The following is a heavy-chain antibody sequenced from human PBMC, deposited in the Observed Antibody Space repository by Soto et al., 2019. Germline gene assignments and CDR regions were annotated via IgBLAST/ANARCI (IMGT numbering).Heavy chain of an antibody. CDR1: GYTFTSYG. Sequence: QVQLVQSGAEVKKPGASVKVSCKASGYTFTSYGISWVRQAPGQGLEWMGWISAYNGNTNYAQKLQGRVTMTTDTSTSTAYMELRSLRSDDTAVYYCARDGPNCGGDCYPADYYGMDVWGQGTTVTDSS. V-gene: IGHV1-18*01. J-gene: IGHJ6*02. CDR2: ISAYNGNT. D-gene: IGHD2-21*02. CDR3: ARDGPNCGGDCYPADYYGMDV.